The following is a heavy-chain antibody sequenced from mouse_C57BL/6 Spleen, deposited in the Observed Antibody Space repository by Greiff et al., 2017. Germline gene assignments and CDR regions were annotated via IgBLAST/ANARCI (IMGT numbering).Heavy chain of an antibody. CDR2: INYDGSST. J-gene: IGHJ1*03. CDR3: AREDYYGSSFHWYFDV. Sequence: DVQLVESEGGLVQPGSSMKLSCTASGFTFSDYYMAWVRQVPEKGLEWVANINYDGSSTYYLDSLKSRFIISRDNAKNILYLQMSSLKSEDTATYYCAREDYYGSSFHWYFDVWGTGTTVTVSS. CDR1: GFTFSDYY. V-gene: IGHV5-16*01. D-gene: IGHD1-1*01.